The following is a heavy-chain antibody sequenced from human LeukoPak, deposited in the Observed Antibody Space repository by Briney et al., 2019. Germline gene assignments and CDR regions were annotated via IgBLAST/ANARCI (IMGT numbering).Heavy chain of an antibody. Sequence: NSSETLSLTCAVYGGSFSGYYWSWIRQPPGKGLEWIGYIYYSGSTNYNPSLKSRVTISVDTSKNQFSLKLSSVTAADTAVYYCASAPYYDFWSGYYTNWYFDLWGRGTLVTVSS. J-gene: IGHJ2*01. V-gene: IGHV4-59*01. CDR2: IYYSGST. D-gene: IGHD3-3*01. CDR3: ASAPYYDFWSGYYTNWYFDL. CDR1: GGSFSGYY.